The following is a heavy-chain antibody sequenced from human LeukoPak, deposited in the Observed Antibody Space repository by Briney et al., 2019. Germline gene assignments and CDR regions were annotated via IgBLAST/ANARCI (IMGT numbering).Heavy chain of an antibody. D-gene: IGHD5-18*01. V-gene: IGHV3-30*02. CDR3: ARDLSGVTGYTYGRGIDY. Sequence: GGSLRLSCAASGFTFSSYGMHWVRQAPGKGLEWVTFIRYDGRSNFYADSVKGRFTISRDNSKNTLYLQMNSLRAEDTAVYYCARDLSGVTGYTYGRGIDYWGQGTLVTVSS. CDR2: IRYDGRSN. J-gene: IGHJ4*02. CDR1: GFTFSSYG.